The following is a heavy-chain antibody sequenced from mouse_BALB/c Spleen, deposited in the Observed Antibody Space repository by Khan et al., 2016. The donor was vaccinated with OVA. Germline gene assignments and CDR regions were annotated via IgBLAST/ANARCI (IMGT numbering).Heavy chain of an antibody. Sequence: VQLQQSGPELVKPGASVKISCKASGYTFTDYNMDWVRQSQGESLEWIGYIFPNTGGTGYNQKFKTKATLTVDSSSSTAYMEIRSLTSEDSAVYFCARSGYGSFGYWGQGTLVTVSA. J-gene: IGHJ3*01. D-gene: IGHD1-2*01. CDR1: GYTFTDYN. V-gene: IGHV1S29*02. CDR3: ARSGYGSFGY. CDR2: IFPNTGGT.